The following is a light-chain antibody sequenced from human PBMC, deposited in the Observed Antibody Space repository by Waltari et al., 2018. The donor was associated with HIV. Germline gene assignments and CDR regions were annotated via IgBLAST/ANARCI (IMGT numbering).Light chain of an antibody. CDR1: SLRSYY. CDR2: GQN. CDR3: NSRDSSGNHLGV. V-gene: IGLV3-19*01. J-gene: IGLJ3*02. Sequence: SSELTQDPAVSVALGQTVRIACQGDSLRSYYATWYQQKPGQAPVLVIYGQNNRPSEIPDRFSGSNSGNTASLTITGAQAEDEADYYCNSRDSSGNHLGVFGGGTKLTVL.